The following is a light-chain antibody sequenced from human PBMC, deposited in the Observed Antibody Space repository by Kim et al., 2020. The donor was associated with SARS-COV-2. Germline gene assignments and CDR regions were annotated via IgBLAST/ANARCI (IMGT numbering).Light chain of an antibody. V-gene: IGLV3-1*01. J-gene: IGLJ2*01. CDR2: QDN. Sequence: VSPEQTARITCAGDKLGEKYTCWYQHKAGQSPVVVIYQDNKRPSGMTERFSGSSSGNTATLTISGTQPMDEADYYCQTWDSTTVIFGGGTQLTVL. CDR1: KLGEKY. CDR3: QTWDSTTVI.